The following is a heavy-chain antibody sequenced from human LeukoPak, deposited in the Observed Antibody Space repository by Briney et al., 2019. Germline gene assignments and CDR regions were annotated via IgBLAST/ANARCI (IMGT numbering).Heavy chain of an antibody. Sequence: GGSLRLSCAASGFTFSSYSMNWVRQAPGKGLEWVASISSSSSYIYYADSVKGRFTISRDNAKNSLYLQMNSLRAEDTAVYYCAREYSSSWYYFDFWGQGTPVTV. CDR2: ISSSSSYI. V-gene: IGHV3-21*01. CDR3: AREYSSSWYYFDF. CDR1: GFTFSSYS. D-gene: IGHD6-13*01. J-gene: IGHJ4*02.